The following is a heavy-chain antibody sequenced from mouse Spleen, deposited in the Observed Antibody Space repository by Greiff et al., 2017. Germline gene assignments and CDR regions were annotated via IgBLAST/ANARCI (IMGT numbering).Heavy chain of an antibody. V-gene: IGHV1S132*01. CDR1: GYTFTSYW. Sequence: VQLVESGAELVKPGASVKLSCKTSGYTFTSYWIQWVKQRPGQGLGWIGEIFPGTGTTYYNEKFKGKATLTIDTSSSTAYMQLSSLTSEDSAVYFCARSLRLPYYAMDYWGQGTSVTVSS. D-gene: IGHD1-2*01. J-gene: IGHJ4*01. CDR2: IFPGTGTT. CDR3: ARSLRLPYYAMDY.